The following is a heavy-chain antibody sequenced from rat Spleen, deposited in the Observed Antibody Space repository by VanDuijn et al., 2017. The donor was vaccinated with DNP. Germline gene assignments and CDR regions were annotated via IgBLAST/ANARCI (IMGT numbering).Heavy chain of an antibody. Sequence: EVQLVESGGDLVQPGRSLKVSCVALGFIFDDYGMAWVRQTPKKGLEWVASISTVGDNGVYRDSVKGRFTISRDNARSTLYLQMDNLRSEDSATYYCVTRGVGARYYWYFDFWGPGTMVTVSS. CDR1: GFIFDDYG. V-gene: IGHV5S13*01. D-gene: IGHD5-1*01. J-gene: IGHJ1*01. CDR2: ISTVGDNG. CDR3: VTRGVGARYYWYFDF.